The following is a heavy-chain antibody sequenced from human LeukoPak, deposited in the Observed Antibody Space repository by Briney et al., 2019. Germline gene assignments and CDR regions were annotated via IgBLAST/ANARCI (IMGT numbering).Heavy chain of an antibody. D-gene: IGHD5-18*01. J-gene: IGHJ3*02. Sequence: PGGSLRLSCAASGFTFSSYGMHWVRQAPGKGLEWVAFIRYDGSNKYYADSVKGRFTISRDNSKNTLYLQMNSLRAEDTAVYYCAKDNTAMVDAFDIWGQGTMVTVSS. CDR1: GFTFSSYG. CDR3: AKDNTAMVDAFDI. CDR2: IRYDGSNK. V-gene: IGHV3-30*02.